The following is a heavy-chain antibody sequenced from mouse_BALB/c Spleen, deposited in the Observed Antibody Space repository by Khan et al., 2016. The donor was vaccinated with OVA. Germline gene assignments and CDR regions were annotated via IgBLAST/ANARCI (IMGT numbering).Heavy chain of an antibody. CDR2: INTYTGEP. D-gene: IGHD2-10*01. V-gene: IGHV9-3-1*01. J-gene: IGHJ4*01. Sequence: LQQSPGKALKWMGWINTYTGEPTYADDFKGRFAFSLETSASTAYLQIINLKNEDTATYFCARPPYFSYTLDYWGQGTSVTVSS. CDR3: ARPPYFSYTLDY.